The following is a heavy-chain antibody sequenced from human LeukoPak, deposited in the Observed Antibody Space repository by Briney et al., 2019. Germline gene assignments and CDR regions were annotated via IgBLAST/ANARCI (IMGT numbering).Heavy chain of an antibody. CDR3: ARVRDYYYMDV. J-gene: IGHJ6*03. CDR2: TKNRANSYTT. CDR1: GFTFSDYY. Sequence: GGSLKLSCAASGFTFSDYYMDWVRQAPGKGLEWVGRTKNRANSYTTYYAASVKGRFTISRDDSKNSLYLQMSSLKTEDTAVYFCARVRDYYYMDVWGKGTTVTVSS. V-gene: IGHV3-72*01.